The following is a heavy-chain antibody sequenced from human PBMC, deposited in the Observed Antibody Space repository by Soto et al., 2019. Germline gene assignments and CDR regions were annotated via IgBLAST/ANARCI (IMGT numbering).Heavy chain of an antibody. V-gene: IGHV3-66*01. CDR3: ARDPWAADY. Sequence: GGSLRLSWAAPGFTVSTKYMIWVRQAPGKGLEWVSVIYSGGSTFYADSVRGRFTISRDNSKNTVNLQMNSLRAEDTAVYYCARDPWAADYWGQGTLVTVSS. J-gene: IGHJ4*02. CDR2: IYSGGST. CDR1: GFTVSTKY. D-gene: IGHD3-16*01.